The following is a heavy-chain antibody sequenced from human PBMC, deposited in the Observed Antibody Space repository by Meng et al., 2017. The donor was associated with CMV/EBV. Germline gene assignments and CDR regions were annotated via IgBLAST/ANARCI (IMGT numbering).Heavy chain of an antibody. CDR3: ARSPDSGSSGFDY. CDR2: IYYSGST. J-gene: IGHJ4*02. V-gene: IGHV4-39*07. CDR1: GGSISSSSYY. D-gene: IGHD1-26*01. Sequence: SETLSLTCTVSGGSISSSSYYWGWIRQPPGKGLEWIGSIYYSGSTYYNPSLKSRVTISVDTSKHQFSLKLSSVTAADTAVYYCARSPDSGSSGFDYWGQGTLVTVSS.